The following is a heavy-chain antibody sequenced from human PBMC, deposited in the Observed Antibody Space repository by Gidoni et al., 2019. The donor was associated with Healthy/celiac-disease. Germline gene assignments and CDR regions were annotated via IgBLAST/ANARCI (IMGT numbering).Heavy chain of an antibody. Sequence: QVQLQESGPGLVKPSETLSLTCTVSGGSISSYYWSWIRQPPGKGLEWIGYIYYSGSTNYNPSLKSRVTISVDTSKNQFSLKLSSVTAADTAVYYCARVSGAAAGDFDYWGQGTLVTVSS. J-gene: IGHJ4*02. D-gene: IGHD6-13*01. V-gene: IGHV4-59*01. CDR2: IYYSGST. CDR3: ARVSGAAAGDFDY. CDR1: GGSISSYY.